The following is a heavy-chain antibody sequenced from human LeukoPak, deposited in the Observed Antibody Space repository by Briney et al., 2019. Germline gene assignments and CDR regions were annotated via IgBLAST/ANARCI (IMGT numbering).Heavy chain of an antibody. CDR2: IYHSGRT. D-gene: IGHD2-21*02. CDR1: GHSISSGYF. CDR3: VRIPEGQTAYFDY. J-gene: IGHJ4*02. V-gene: IGHV4-38-2*01. Sequence: PSETLSLTCAVSGHSISSGYFWGWIRQPPGKGLEWIGSIYHSGRTYYNPSFKSRVTISVDTSKNQFSLRLNSVTAADTAVYYCVRIPEGQTAYFDYWGQGTLVTVSS.